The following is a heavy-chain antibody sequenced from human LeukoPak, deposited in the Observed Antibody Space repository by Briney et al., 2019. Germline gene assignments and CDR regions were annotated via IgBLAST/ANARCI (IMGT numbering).Heavy chain of an antibody. V-gene: IGHV1-24*01. CDR3: ATGAYCVGDCYKLIDY. D-gene: IGHD2-21*02. Sequence: ASVKVSCKVSGYTLTELSMHWVRQAPGKGLEWMGGFDPEDGETIYAQKFQGRDTMTEDTSTDTAYMVLSRLRYEDTAVYYCATGAYCVGDCYKLIDYWGQGTLVTVSS. CDR1: GYTLTELS. CDR2: FDPEDGET. J-gene: IGHJ4*02.